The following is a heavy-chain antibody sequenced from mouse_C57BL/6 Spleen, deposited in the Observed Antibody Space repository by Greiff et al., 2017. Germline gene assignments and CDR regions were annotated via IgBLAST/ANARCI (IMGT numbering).Heavy chain of an antibody. D-gene: IGHD2-1*01. V-gene: IGHV5-6*01. CDR2: ISSGGSYT. Sequence: VQLKESGGDLVKPGGSLKLSCAASGFTFSSYGMSWVRQTPDKRLEWVATISSGGSYTYYPDSVKGRFTISRDNAKNTLYLEMSSLKSEDTAMYYCARRDGKASLDYWGQGTTLTVSS. CDR1: GFTFSSYG. CDR3: ARRDGKASLDY. J-gene: IGHJ2*01.